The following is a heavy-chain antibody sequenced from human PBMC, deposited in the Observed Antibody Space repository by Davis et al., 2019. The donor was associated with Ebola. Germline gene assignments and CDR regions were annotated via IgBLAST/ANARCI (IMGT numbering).Heavy chain of an antibody. Sequence: LRLSCTVSGGSIDSGGYYWSWIRQRPGKGLEWIGYIFYSGSTYYNPSLKSRVTISVDTSKNQFSLSLRSVTAADTAVYHCARRAGFQHYYGMDVWGKGTTVTVSS. D-gene: IGHD2-2*01. J-gene: IGHJ6*04. CDR2: IFYSGST. CDR3: ARRAGFQHYYGMDV. CDR1: GGSIDSGGYY. V-gene: IGHV4-31*03.